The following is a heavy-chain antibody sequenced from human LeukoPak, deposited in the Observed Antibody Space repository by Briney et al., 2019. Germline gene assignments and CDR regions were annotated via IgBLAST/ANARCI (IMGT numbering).Heavy chain of an antibody. CDR3: ASWNYYDSSGYRWISY. D-gene: IGHD3-22*01. V-gene: IGHV3-7*01. CDR1: GFTFSSYW. Sequence: GGSLRLSCAASGFTFSSYWMSWVRQAPGKGLEGVANIKQDGSEKYYVDSVKGRFTISRDNAKNSLYLQMNSLRAEDTAVYYCASWNYYDSSGYRWISYWGQGTLVTVSS. CDR2: IKQDGSEK. J-gene: IGHJ4*02.